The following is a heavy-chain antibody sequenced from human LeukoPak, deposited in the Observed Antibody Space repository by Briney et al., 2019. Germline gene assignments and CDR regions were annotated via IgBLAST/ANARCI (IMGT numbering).Heavy chain of an antibody. Sequence: SETLSLTCTVSGGSISSYYWSWIRQPPGEGLEWIGYIYTSGSTNYNPSLKSRVTISVDTSKNQFSLKLSSVTAADTAVYYCARLARGYSYGYAEYWGQGTLVTVSS. CDR3: ARLARGYSYGYAEY. V-gene: IGHV4-4*09. CDR2: IYTSGST. D-gene: IGHD5-18*01. J-gene: IGHJ4*02. CDR1: GGSISSYY.